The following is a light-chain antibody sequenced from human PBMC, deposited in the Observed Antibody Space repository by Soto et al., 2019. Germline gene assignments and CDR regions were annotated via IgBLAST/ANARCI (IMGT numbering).Light chain of an antibody. CDR3: SSYTSTSTLHV. J-gene: IGLJ1*01. CDR2: EVS. Sequence: QSALTQPASVSGSPGQSITISCTGTSSDIGRYNYVSWYQQHPGKAPKLMIYEVSNRPSWVSNRFSGSKSGNTASLTISGLQTDDEADYYCSSYTSTSTLHVFGTGTKLTVL. V-gene: IGLV2-14*01. CDR1: SSDIGRYNY.